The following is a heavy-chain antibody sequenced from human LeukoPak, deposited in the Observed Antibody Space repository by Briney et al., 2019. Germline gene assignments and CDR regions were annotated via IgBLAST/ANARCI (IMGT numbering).Heavy chain of an antibody. CDR1: GFTFSNYG. CDR2: IWYDGSNK. D-gene: IGHD5-24*01. J-gene: IGHJ4*02. Sequence: GGSLRLSCAASGFTFSNYGMHWVRQAPGKGLEWVAAIWYDGSNKDYADSVKGRFTISRDNSKKTLYMQMNSLRAEDTAVYYCAKEAYIEMATITPDYWGQGTLVTVSS. V-gene: IGHV3-33*06. CDR3: AKEAYIEMATITPDY.